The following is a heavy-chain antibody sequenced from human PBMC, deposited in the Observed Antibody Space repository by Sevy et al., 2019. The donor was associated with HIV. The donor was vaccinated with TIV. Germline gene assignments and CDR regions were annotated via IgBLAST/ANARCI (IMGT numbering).Heavy chain of an antibody. CDR2: INSDGSST. D-gene: IGHD6-19*01. Sequence: GGSLRLSCAASGFTFSSYWMHWVRQAPGKGLVWVSRINSDGSSTSYADSVKGRFTISRDNAKNTLYLQMNSLRAEDTAVYYCAKSRPIAVAGTGKYYSYYYMDVWGKGTTVTVSS. CDR1: GFTFSSYW. J-gene: IGHJ6*03. CDR3: AKSRPIAVAGTGKYYSYYYMDV. V-gene: IGHV3-74*01.